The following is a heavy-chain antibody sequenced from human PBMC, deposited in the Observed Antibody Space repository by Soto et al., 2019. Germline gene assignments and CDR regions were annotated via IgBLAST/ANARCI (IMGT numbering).Heavy chain of an antibody. D-gene: IGHD3-10*01. Sequence: QVQLVQSGAEVKKPGASVKVSCKASGYTFTNYGISWVRQAPGQGLEWMGWISAWGNTNYAQKLQGRVTMTTDTSASTAFMELRSLRSDATAMYFCARDLDGSGSYYTDYWGQGTLVTVSS. CDR1: GYTFTNYG. CDR3: ARDLDGSGSYYTDY. J-gene: IGHJ4*02. CDR2: ISAWGNT. V-gene: IGHV1-18*01.